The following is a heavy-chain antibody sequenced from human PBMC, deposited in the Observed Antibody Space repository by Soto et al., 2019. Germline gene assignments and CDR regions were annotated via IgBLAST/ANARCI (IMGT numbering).Heavy chain of an antibody. J-gene: IGHJ4*02. CDR3: AREREPGDGYNPYFDY. Sequence: QVQLVQSGAEVKKPGSSVKVSCKASGCTFSSYAISWVRQAPGQGLEWMGGISPIFGTANYAQKFQGRVTITADESTSTAYMELSSLRSEDTAVYYCAREREPGDGYNPYFDYWGQGTLVTVSS. V-gene: IGHV1-69*12. D-gene: IGHD2-21*01. CDR2: ISPIFGTA. CDR1: GCTFSSYA.